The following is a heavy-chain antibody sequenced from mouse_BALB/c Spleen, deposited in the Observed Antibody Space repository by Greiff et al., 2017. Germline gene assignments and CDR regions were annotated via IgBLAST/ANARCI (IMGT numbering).Heavy chain of an antibody. J-gene: IGHJ3*01. CDR2: ISYSGST. V-gene: IGHV3-2*02. D-gene: IGHD1-2*01. CDR1: GYSITSDYA. Sequence: EVKLMESGPGLVKPSQSLSLTCTVTGYSITSDYAWNWIRQFPGNKLEWMGYISYSGSTSYNPSLKSRISITRDTSKNQFFLQLNSVTTEDTATYYCALHYYGPFAYWGQGTLVTVSA. CDR3: ALHYYGPFAY.